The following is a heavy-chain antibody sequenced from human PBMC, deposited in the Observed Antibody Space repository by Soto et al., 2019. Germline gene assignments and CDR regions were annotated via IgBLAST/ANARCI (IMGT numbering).Heavy chain of an antibody. Sequence: GGSLRLSCAASGFTFRSYWIDWVRQAPGKGLVWVSRINSDGNSTSYADSVKGRFTISRDNAKNTLFLQVSSLRAEDTAVYYCAREYQRGMDVWGQGTTVTVSS. CDR2: INSDGNST. V-gene: IGHV3-74*01. D-gene: IGHD6-25*01. CDR1: GFTFRSYW. CDR3: AREYQRGMDV. J-gene: IGHJ6*02.